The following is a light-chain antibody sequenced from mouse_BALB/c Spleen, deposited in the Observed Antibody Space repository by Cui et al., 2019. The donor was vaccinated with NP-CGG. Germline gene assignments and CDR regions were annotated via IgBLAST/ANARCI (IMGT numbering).Light chain of an antibody. J-gene: IGLJ1*01. V-gene: IGLV1*01. CDR1: TGAVTTSNY. CDR3: ALWYSNHWV. CDR2: GTN. Sequence: HAVVSQESALTTSPGETVTLTCRSSTGAVTTSNYANWVQEKPDHLFTGLIGGTNNRAPGVPARFSGSLIGDKAALTITGAQTEDEAKYLCALWYSNHWVFGGGTKLTVL.